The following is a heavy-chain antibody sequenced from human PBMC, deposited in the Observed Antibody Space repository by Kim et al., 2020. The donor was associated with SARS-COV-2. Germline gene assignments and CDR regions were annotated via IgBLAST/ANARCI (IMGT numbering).Heavy chain of an antibody. Sequence: NTNYAQKLQGRVTMTTDTSTSTAYMELRSLRSDDTAVYYCARAVAGSDYWGQGTLVTVSS. V-gene: IGHV1-18*01. CDR2: NT. CDR3: ARAVAGSDY. D-gene: IGHD6-19*01. J-gene: IGHJ4*02.